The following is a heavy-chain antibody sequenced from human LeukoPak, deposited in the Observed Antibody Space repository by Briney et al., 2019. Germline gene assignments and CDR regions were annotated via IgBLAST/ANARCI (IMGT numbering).Heavy chain of an antibody. CDR2: ISYDGSNK. Sequence: GGSLRLSCAASGFTFSSYAMHWVRQAPGKGLEWVAVISYDGSNKYYADSVEGRFTISRDNSKNTLYLQMNSLRAEDTAVYYCARESIAAAGADAFDIWGQGTMVTVSS. D-gene: IGHD6-13*01. CDR3: ARESIAAAGADAFDI. V-gene: IGHV3-30-3*01. J-gene: IGHJ3*02. CDR1: GFTFSSYA.